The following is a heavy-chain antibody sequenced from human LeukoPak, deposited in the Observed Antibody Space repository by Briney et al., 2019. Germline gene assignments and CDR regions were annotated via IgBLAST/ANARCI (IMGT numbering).Heavy chain of an antibody. CDR3: ARRVEPGAFGY. CDR2: INHSGST. D-gene: IGHD2-2*01. Sequence: PSETLSLTCAVYGGSFSGYYWSWIRQPPGKGLEWIGEINHSGSTNYNPSLKSRVTISVDTSKNQFSLKLSSVTAADTAVYYCARRVEPGAFGYWAQGTPVTVSS. V-gene: IGHV4-34*01. CDR1: GGSFSGYY. J-gene: IGHJ4*02.